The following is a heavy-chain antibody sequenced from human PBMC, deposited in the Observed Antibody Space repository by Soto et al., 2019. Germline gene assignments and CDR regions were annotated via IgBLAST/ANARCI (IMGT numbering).Heavy chain of an antibody. D-gene: IGHD3-16*02. J-gene: IGHJ4*02. CDR3: ARGRGYDYVWGSYRYSYFDY. CDR2: INHSGST. V-gene: IGHV4-34*01. Sequence: ETLSLTCAVYGGSFSGYYWSWIRQPPGKGLEWIGEINHSGSTNYNPSLKSRVTISVDTSKNQFSLKLSSVTAADTAVYYCARGRGYDYVWGSYRYSYFDYWGQGTLVTVSS. CDR1: GGSFSGYY.